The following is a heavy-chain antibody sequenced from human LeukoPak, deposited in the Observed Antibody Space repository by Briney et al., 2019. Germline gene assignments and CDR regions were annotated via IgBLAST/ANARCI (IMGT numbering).Heavy chain of an antibody. J-gene: IGHJ6*03. CDR1: GYTFTSYD. CDR3: ARGWSSSSWYFYYYMDV. Sequence: ASVKVSCKASGYTFTSYDINWVRQATGQGLEWMGWMNPNSGNTGYAQKFQGRVTMTRNTSISTAYMELSSLRSEDTAVYYCARGWSSSSWYFYYYMDVWAKGPRSPSP. D-gene: IGHD6-13*01. V-gene: IGHV1-8*01. CDR2: MNPNSGNT.